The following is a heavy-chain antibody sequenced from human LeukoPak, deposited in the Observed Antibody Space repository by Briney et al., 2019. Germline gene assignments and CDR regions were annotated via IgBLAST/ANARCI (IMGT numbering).Heavy chain of an antibody. V-gene: IGHV4-30-4*01. J-gene: IGHJ6*03. Sequence: SETLSLTCSVSGGSITSTSYYWSWVRQSPGRGLEWIGYIYYSGSSYYNPSLKSRVTISVDTSKNQFSLKLSSVTAADTAVYYCAREIVATMWGYYYYYYYMDVWGKGTTVTVSS. CDR3: AREIVATMWGYYYYYYYMDV. D-gene: IGHD5-12*01. CDR2: IYYSGSS. CDR1: GGSITSTSYY.